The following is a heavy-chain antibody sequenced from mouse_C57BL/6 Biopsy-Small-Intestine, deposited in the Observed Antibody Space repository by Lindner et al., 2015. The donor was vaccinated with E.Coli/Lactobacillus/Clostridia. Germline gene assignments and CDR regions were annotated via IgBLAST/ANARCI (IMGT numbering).Heavy chain of an antibody. CDR2: INPTSAYT. CDR1: GYTFTSYW. Sequence: VQLQESGAELAKPGASVKLSCKASGYTFTSYWMHWVKQRPGQVLEWIGNINPTSAYTNYNQKFKDKATLSADKSSTTAYMQLNSLTYEDSAVYYCATEGYDFDYWGQGTTLTVSS. D-gene: IGHD2-2*01. V-gene: IGHV1-7*01. CDR3: ATEGYDFDY. J-gene: IGHJ2*01.